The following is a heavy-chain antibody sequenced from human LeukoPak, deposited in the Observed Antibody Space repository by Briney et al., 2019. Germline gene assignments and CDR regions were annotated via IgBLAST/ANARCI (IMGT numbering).Heavy chain of an antibody. V-gene: IGHV1-69*13. D-gene: IGHD3-22*01. J-gene: IGHJ4*02. CDR2: IIPIFGTA. CDR3: ARDYYDSSGLNFDY. Sequence: ASVKVSCKASGGTFSSYAISWVRQAPGQGLEWMGGIIPIFGTANYAQKFQGRVTITADESTSTAYMELSSLRSEDTAVYYCARDYYDSSGLNFDYWGQGTLVTVSS. CDR1: GGTFSSYA.